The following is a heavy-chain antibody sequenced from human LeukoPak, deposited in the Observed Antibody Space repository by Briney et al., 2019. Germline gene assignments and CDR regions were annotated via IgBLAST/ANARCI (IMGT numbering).Heavy chain of an antibody. J-gene: IGHJ4*02. V-gene: IGHV4-59*01. CDR2: IFYTGTT. Sequence: SETLSLTCTVSGGSISNYYWSWIRQPPGKGLEWIGYIFYTGTTNYNFSLKSRLTISVDTSKNQFSLRLTSVTAADTAVYYCARGWGYFDYWGQGTLVTASS. CDR1: GGSISNYY. D-gene: IGHD6-19*01. CDR3: ARGWGYFDY.